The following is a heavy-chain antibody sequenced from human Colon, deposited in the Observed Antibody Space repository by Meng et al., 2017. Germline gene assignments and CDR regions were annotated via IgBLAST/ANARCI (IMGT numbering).Heavy chain of an antibody. CDR1: GFTFSNYA. V-gene: IGHV3-23*01. CDR3: AKVLGQQLVPTFDY. J-gene: IGHJ4*02. Sequence: EVQLLESGGGLVQPGGSLRLSCAASGFTFSNYAMSWVRQAPGKVLEWVSTITGSGGNTYYADSVKGRFTISRDNSKNTLFLQMNSLRAEDTAVYYCAKVLGQQLVPTFDYWGQGTLVTVSS. D-gene: IGHD6-6*01. CDR2: ITGSGGNT.